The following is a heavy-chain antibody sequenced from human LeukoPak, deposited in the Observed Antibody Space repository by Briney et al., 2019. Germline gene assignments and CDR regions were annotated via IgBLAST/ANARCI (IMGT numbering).Heavy chain of an antibody. V-gene: IGHV3-23*01. Sequence: GGSLRLSCAASGFTFSSYAMSWVRQAPGKGLEWVSAISGSGGSTYYADSVKGRFTISRDNSKNTLYLQMNSLRAEDTAVYYCARCPLSIAAAGTPMLYYYGMDVWGQGTTVTVSS. CDR3: ARCPLSIAAAGTPMLYYYGMDV. D-gene: IGHD6-13*01. J-gene: IGHJ6*02. CDR2: ISGSGGST. CDR1: GFTFSSYA.